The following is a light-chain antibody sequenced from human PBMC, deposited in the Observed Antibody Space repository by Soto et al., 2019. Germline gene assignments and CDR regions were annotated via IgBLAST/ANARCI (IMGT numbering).Light chain of an antibody. J-gene: IGKJ1*01. Sequence: DIVMTQSPATLSVSPGERATLSCRASQSVSRNLAWYQQKPGQPPRLLIYAASTRASGIPARFSGAGAGTEFTLTISSLQYEDFAVYYCQQFNTWPRDTFGQGTKVEFK. CDR1: QSVSRN. CDR2: AAS. CDR3: QQFNTWPRDT. V-gene: IGKV3-15*01.